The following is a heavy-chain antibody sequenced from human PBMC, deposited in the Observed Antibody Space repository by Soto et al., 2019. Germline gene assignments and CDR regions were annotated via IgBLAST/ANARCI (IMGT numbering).Heavy chain of an antibody. CDR2: VNSDGRGT. V-gene: IGHV3-74*01. D-gene: IGHD2-2*01. Sequence: PGGSLRLSCAASGFTFSDYWMHWVRQAPGKGLVWVSRVNSDGRGTIYADSVKGRFTVSRDNAKNTLFLQVNSLRVDDTGIYYCARGSVYHAFDILGQGTMVTVSS. CDR1: GFTFSDYW. J-gene: IGHJ3*02. CDR3: ARGSVYHAFDI.